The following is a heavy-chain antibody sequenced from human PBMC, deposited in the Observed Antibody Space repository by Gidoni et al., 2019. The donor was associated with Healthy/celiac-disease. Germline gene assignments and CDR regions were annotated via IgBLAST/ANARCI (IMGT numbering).Heavy chain of an antibody. CDR1: GFTFSSYA. Sequence: VQLLESGGGLVQPGGSLRLSCAASGFTFSSYAMSWVRQAPGKGLEWVSAISGSGGSTYYADSVKGRFTISRDNSKNTLYLQMNSLRAEDTAVYYCAKVGQQRHYDIYSSRGAFDPWGQGTLVTVSS. J-gene: IGHJ5*02. CDR3: AKVGQQRHYDIYSSRGAFDP. CDR2: ISGSGGST. V-gene: IGHV3-23*01. D-gene: IGHD3-9*01.